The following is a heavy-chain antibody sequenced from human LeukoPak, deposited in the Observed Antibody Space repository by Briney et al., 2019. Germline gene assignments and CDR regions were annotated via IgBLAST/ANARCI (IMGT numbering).Heavy chain of an antibody. Sequence: GASVRVSCKAPGATFRTSATSWGGQGPGQGLGGRGGSILIFGTEHYAQKFQRRVTITAHEYTRPAYMELSSLRSGDTAVYDCARNEDDGDHFDYWGQGTLVTVSS. V-gene: IGHV1-69*13. J-gene: IGHJ4*02. CDR1: GATFRTSA. D-gene: IGHD1-1*01. CDR2: SILIFGTE. CDR3: ARNEDDGDHFDY.